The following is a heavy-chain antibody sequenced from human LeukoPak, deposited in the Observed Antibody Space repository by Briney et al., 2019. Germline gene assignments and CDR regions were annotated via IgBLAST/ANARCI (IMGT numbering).Heavy chain of an antibody. CDR1: GGSFRIGGHY. V-gene: IGHV4-31*03. J-gene: IGHJ4*02. CDR2: IYNSGTT. Sequence: PSETLSLTCTLSGGSFRIGGHYWSWIRQHPAKGLVWFGYIYNSGTTYYSPSLKSRVTISVDTSKNQFSLKLSSVTAADTAVYYCARRDGYNTGGFDYWGQGTLVTVSS. CDR3: ARRDGYNTGGFDY. D-gene: IGHD5-24*01.